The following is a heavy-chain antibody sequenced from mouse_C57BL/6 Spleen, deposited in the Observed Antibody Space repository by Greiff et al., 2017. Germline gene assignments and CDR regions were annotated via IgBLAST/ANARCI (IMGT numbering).Heavy chain of an antibody. Sequence: QVQLQQSGAELARPGASVKLSCKASGYTFTSYGISWVKQRTGQGLEWIGEIYPRSGNTSYNEKFKGKATLTADKSSSTAYMELRSLTSEDSAVYFCATYVRDYFDYWGQGTTLTVSS. CDR1: GYTFTSYG. V-gene: IGHV1-81*01. D-gene: IGHD1-1*01. CDR3: ATYVRDYFDY. CDR2: IYPRSGNT. J-gene: IGHJ2*01.